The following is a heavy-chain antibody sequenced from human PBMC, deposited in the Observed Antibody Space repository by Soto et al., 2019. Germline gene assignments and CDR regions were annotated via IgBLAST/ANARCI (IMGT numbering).Heavy chain of an antibody. CDR1: GCTFTSYW. V-gene: IGHV5-51*01. CDR2: IYPGDSDT. D-gene: IGHD3-22*01. J-gene: IGHJ4*02. CDR3: ARLNCFHNSGYLDF. Sequence: LQASCKASGCTFTSYWIGWVRQTPGKGLELMGVIYPGDSDTRYSPAAQGQVTISADKSLSTAHLQWSSLKAPDTALYYCARLNCFHNSGYLDFWGQDTLVTVSS.